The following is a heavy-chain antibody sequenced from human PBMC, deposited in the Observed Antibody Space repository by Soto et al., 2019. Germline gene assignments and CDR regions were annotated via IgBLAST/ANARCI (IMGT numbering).Heavy chain of an antibody. CDR2: INHSGIS. D-gene: IGHD2-21*01. CDR3: SIAFALTEGVDRGAPDKYYLES. J-gene: IGHJ4*02. V-gene: IGHV4-34*01. CDR1: GGSFSGHY. Sequence: PSETLSLTGAVYGGSFSGHYCSWIRQPPWKGLEWLGEINHSGISNYNPSLKSRVTISVDTSKNQFSLKLTSVIAADTAVYYCSIAFALTEGVDRGAPDKYYLESLGRRTLVTFCS.